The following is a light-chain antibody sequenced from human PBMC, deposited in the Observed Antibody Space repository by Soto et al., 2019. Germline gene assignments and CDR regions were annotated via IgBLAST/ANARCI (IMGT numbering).Light chain of an antibody. CDR3: QQYYNWPPLT. V-gene: IGKV3-15*01. CDR2: GAS. CDR1: QSVSSN. Sequence: EIVMTQSPATLSVSPVERATLSCRASQSVSSNLAWYQQKPGQAPRLLIYGASTRATGIPARFSGSGSGTEFTLTISSLQSEDFAVYYCQQYYNWPPLTFGGGTKVEIK. J-gene: IGKJ4*01.